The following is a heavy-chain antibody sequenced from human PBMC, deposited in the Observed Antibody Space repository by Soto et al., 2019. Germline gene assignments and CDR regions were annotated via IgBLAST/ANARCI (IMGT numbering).Heavy chain of an antibody. CDR3: AREHYYDSSQNFDY. CDR2: IWYDGSNK. V-gene: IGHV3-33*01. CDR1: GFTFSSYG. Sequence: GSLRLSCAASGFTFSSYGMHWVRQAPGKGLEWVAVIWYDGSNKYYADSVKGRFTISRDNSKNTLYLQMNSLRAEDTAVYYCAREHYYDSSQNFDYWGQGTLVTVSS. D-gene: IGHD3-22*01. J-gene: IGHJ4*02.